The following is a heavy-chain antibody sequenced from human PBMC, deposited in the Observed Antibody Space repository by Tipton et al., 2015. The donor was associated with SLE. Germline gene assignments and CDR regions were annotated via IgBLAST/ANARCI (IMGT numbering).Heavy chain of an antibody. CDR1: GGSISSYY. D-gene: IGHD3-16*01. J-gene: IGHJ6*03. CDR3: ARVGVTLHYYYMDV. V-gene: IGHV4-59*01. Sequence: TLSLTCTVSGGSISSYYWSWIRQPPGKGLEWIGYIYYSGSTNYNPSLKSRVTISVDTSKNQFSLKLSSVTAADTAVYYCARVGVTLHYYYMDVWGKGTTVTISS. CDR2: IYYSGST.